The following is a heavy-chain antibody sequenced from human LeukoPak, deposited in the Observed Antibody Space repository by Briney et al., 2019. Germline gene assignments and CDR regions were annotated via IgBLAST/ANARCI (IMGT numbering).Heavy chain of an antibody. Sequence: PGGSLRLSCEASGFNFKSYWMSWVRQAPGKGLEWVANIKQDGSEKYYVDSVKGRFTISRDNAKNSVYMQMNSLRAEDTAVYSCARQRRYCSGDSCYQRTFDFRGQGTLVTVSS. CDR3: ARQRRYCSGDSCYQRTFDF. CDR2: IKQDGSEK. CDR1: GFNFKSYW. D-gene: IGHD2-15*01. J-gene: IGHJ4*02. V-gene: IGHV3-7*01.